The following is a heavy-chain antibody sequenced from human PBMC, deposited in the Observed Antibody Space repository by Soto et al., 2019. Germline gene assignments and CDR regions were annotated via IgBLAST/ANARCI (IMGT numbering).Heavy chain of an antibody. CDR2: MSYDGSSK. CDR1: GFTLSSYS. CDR3: ARGRSVSNHDDVEY. J-gene: IGHJ4*02. V-gene: IGHV3-30-3*01. Sequence: QVQLVESGGGVVQPGRSLRLSCAASGFTLSSYSMHWVRQAPGKGLDWVAAMSYDGSSKYFADSVKGRFTISRDNSKNTLSLQINSLGADDSAVYYCARGRSVSNHDDVEYWGQGTLVTVSS. D-gene: IGHD3-3*01.